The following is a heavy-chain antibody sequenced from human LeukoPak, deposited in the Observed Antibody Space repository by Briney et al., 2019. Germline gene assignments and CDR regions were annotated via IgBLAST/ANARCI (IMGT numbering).Heavy chain of an antibody. CDR1: GYTFTNYG. CDR3: ARGGSIDY. Sequence: ASVKVSCKASGYTFTNYGVNWVRQAPGQGLEWMGWINTNTGNPIYAQGFTGRFVFSLDTSVSTAYLQISSLKAEDTALYYCARGGSIDYWGQGTLVTVSS. CDR2: INTNTGNP. V-gene: IGHV7-4-1*02. J-gene: IGHJ4*02.